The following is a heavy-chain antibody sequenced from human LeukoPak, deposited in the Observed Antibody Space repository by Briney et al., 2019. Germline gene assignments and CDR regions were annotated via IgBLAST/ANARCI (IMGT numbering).Heavy chain of an antibody. D-gene: IGHD5-24*01. CDR1: GGTFSSYA. V-gene: IGHV1-69*06. CDR3: ARTGDGSDYFDY. CDR2: IIPIFGTA. J-gene: IGHJ4*02. Sequence: ASVKVSCKASGGTFSSYAINWVRQAPGQGLEWMGGIIPIFGTANYAQKFQGRVTITADKSTSTAYMELSSLRSEDTAVYYCARTGDGSDYFDYWGQGTLVTVSS.